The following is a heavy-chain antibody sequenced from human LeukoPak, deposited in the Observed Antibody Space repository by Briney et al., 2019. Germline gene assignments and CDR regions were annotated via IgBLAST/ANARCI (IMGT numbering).Heavy chain of an antibody. Sequence: ASVKVSCKASGGTFSSYAISWVRQAPGQGLEWMGGIIPIFGTANYAQKFQGRVTITADESTSTAYMELSSLRSEDTAVYYCGGVRGELLKGMGVLGQGTTVTVSS. D-gene: IGHD1-26*01. J-gene: IGHJ6*02. V-gene: IGHV1-69*13. CDR1: GGTFSSYA. CDR3: GGVRGELLKGMGV. CDR2: IIPIFGTA.